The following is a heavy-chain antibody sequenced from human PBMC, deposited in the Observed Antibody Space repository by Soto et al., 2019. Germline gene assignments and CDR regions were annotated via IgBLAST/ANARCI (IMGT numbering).Heavy chain of an antibody. D-gene: IGHD6-19*01. CDR1: GFTFSDYY. Sequence: QVQLVESGGGLVKPGGSLRLSCAASGFTFSDYYMSWIRQAPGKGLEWVSYISSSSSYTNYADSVKGRFTISRDNAKNXXYLRMNSLRAEDTAGYYCARDGGGGWYLAGVALDSWGQGTLVAVSS. CDR3: ARDGGGGWYLAGVALDS. J-gene: IGHJ4*02. V-gene: IGHV3-11*05. CDR2: ISSSSSYT.